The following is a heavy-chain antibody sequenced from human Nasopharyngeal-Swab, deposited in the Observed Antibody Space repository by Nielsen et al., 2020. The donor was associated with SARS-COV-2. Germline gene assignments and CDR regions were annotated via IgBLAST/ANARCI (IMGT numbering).Heavy chain of an antibody. CDR2: IKNDGSGT. CDR1: GFTFSIYW. V-gene: IGHV3-74*01. J-gene: IGHJ4*02. D-gene: IGHD4-17*01. CDR3: ARGTYGDYQYYFDY. Sequence: GESLKISCVATGFTFSIYWIHWVRQVPGKGLAWVSRIKNDGSGTVYADSVEGRFTISRDNAKNTLYLQMNSLRVEDTAVYYCARGTYGDYQYYFDYWGQGTLVTVSS.